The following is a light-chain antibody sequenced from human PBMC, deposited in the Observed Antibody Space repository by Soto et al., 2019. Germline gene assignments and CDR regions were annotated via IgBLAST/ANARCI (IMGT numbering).Light chain of an antibody. CDR2: RAS. Sequence: DIQMTQSPSTLSASVGDRVTITCRASQSIGPLLAWYQQRPGKAPKLLIQRASSLETGVPSRFSGSGSGTEFTLTISSLQPDDFATYYCQQYSSFSLTFGQGTKVDIK. V-gene: IGKV1-5*03. J-gene: IGKJ1*01. CDR3: QQYSSFSLT. CDR1: QSIGPL.